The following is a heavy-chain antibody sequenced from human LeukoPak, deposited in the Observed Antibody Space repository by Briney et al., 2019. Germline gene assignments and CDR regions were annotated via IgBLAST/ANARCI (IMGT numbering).Heavy chain of an antibody. J-gene: IGHJ1*01. V-gene: IGHV4-34*01. CDR1: GGSFSGYY. CDR2: INHSGST. Sequence: SETLSLTCAVYGGSFSGYYWSWIRQPPGKGLEWIGEINHSGSTNYNPSLKSRVTISVDTCKNQCSLKLSSVTAADTAVYYCARGLRGSGSYYKHWGQGTLVTVSS. CDR3: ARGLRGSGSYYKH. D-gene: IGHD3-10*01.